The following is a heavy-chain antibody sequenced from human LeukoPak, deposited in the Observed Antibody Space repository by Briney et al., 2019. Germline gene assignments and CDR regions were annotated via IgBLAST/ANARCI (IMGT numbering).Heavy chain of an antibody. V-gene: IGHV3-33*01. J-gene: IGHJ6*02. D-gene: IGHD3-3*01. CDR3: ARDRWSGYYYYYYGMDV. Sequence: GGSLRLSCAASGFTFSSYGMHWVRQAPGKGLEWVAVIWYDGSNKYYADSVKGRFTISRDNSKNTLYLQMNSLRAEDTAVYYCARDRWSGYYYYYYGMDVWGQGTTVTVSS. CDR1: GFTFSSYG. CDR2: IWYDGSNK.